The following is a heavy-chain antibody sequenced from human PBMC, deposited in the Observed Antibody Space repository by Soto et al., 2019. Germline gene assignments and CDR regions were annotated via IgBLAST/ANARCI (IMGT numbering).Heavy chain of an antibody. Sequence: GGSLRLSCAASGFTFSNAWMSWGRQAPGKGLEWVGRIKSKTDGGTTDYAAPVKGRFTISRDDSKNTLYLQMNSLKTEDAAVYYCTTDRDSSSWYAFDIWGQGTMVTVSS. V-gene: IGHV3-15*01. CDR1: GFTFSNAW. CDR2: IKSKTDGGTT. CDR3: TTDRDSSSWYAFDI. J-gene: IGHJ3*02. D-gene: IGHD6-13*01.